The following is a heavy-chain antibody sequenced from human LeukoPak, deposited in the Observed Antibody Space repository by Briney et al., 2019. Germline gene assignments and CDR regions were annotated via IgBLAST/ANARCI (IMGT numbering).Heavy chain of an antibody. CDR3: TSGRHEYSGYDG. V-gene: IGHV1-69*13. CDR2: IIPIFGTA. J-gene: IGHJ4*02. Sequence: SVKVSCKASGGTFSSYAISWVRQAPGQGLEWMGGIIPIFGTANYAQKFQGRVTITADESTSTAYMELSSLRSEDTAVYYCTSGRHEYSGYDGWGQGTLVTVSS. CDR1: GGTFSSYA. D-gene: IGHD5-12*01.